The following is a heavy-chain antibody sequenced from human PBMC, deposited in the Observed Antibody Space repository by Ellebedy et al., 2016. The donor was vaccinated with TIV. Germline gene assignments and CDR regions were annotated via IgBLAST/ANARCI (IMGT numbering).Heavy chain of an antibody. D-gene: IGHD3-3*01. CDR3: ARIGRLRFLEWSRHYYMDV. CDR2: IYTSGST. V-gene: IGHV4-61*02. Sequence: SETLSLXXTVSGGSISSGSYYWSWIRQPAGKGLEWIGRIYTSGSTNYNPSLKSRVTMSVDTSKNQFSLKLSSVTAADTAVYYCARIGRLRFLEWSRHYYMDVWGKGTTVTVSS. CDR1: GGSISSGSYY. J-gene: IGHJ6*03.